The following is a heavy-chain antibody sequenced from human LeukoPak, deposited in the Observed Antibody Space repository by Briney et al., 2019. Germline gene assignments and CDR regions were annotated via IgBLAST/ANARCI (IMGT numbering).Heavy chain of an antibody. CDR3: PRVICANGHNLCYFDD. V-gene: IGHV1-69*02. Sequence: ASVKVSCKASGDTFSSHTIAWVRQAPGQGLEWMGRIIPILDLAGYAQKFRDRVTITPDKSTGTVYMAVSSLSEKDTAVFYCPRVICANGHNLCYFDDWGQGTLVTVSS. CDR2: IIPILDLA. J-gene: IGHJ4*02. CDR1: GDTFSSHT. D-gene: IGHD3-16*02.